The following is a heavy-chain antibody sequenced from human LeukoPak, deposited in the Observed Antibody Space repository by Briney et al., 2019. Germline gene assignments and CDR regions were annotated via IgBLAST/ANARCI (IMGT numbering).Heavy chain of an antibody. Sequence: SETLSLTCTVSGGSISSSSYYWGWIRQPPGKGLEWIGSIYYSGSTYYNPSLKSRVTISVDTSKNQFSLKLSSVTAADTAMYYCARVVGGSGSYRRNWFDPWGQGTLVTVSS. V-gene: IGHV4-39*07. J-gene: IGHJ5*02. CDR1: GGSISSSSYY. CDR3: ARVVGGSGSYRRNWFDP. D-gene: IGHD3-10*01. CDR2: IYYSGST.